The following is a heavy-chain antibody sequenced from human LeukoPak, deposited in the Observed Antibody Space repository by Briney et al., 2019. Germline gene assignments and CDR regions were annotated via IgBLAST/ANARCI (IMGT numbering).Heavy chain of an antibody. V-gene: IGHV1-18*01. J-gene: IGHJ4*02. Sequence: ASVKVSCKASGYTFTSYGISWVRQAPGQGLEWMGWISAYNGNTNYAQKLQGRVTMTTDTSTSTAYMELRSLRSDDAAVYYCARDWLLWFGELDGVTMDVKGGIANIFDYWGQGTLVTVSS. CDR2: ISAYNGNT. D-gene: IGHD3-10*01. CDR1: GYTFTSYG. CDR3: ARDWLLWFGELDGVTMDVKGGIANIFDY.